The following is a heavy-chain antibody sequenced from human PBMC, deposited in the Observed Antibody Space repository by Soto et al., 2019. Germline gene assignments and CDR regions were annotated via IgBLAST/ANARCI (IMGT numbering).Heavy chain of an antibody. V-gene: IGHV1-46*01. Sequence: GASVKVSCKASGYTFTSYYMHWVRQAPGQGLEWMGIINPSGGSTSYAQKFQGRVTMTRDTSTSTVYMELSSLRSEDTAVYYCARRSSSWYITAYYFDYWGQGTLVTVSS. D-gene: IGHD6-13*01. CDR1: GYTFTSYY. CDR2: INPSGGST. CDR3: ARRSSSWYITAYYFDY. J-gene: IGHJ4*02.